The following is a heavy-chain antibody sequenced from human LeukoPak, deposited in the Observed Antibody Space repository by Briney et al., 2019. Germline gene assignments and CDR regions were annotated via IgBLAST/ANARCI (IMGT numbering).Heavy chain of an antibody. CDR1: GFIFNSYG. CDR2: IRNDGSNK. CDR3: AKVGSEGIVILPTARGPQD. D-gene: IGHD3-3*01. J-gene: IGHJ4*02. V-gene: IGHV3-30*02. Sequence: PGGSLRLSCAASGFIFNSYGMHWVRQAPGKGLEGVAFIRNDGSNKYYADSVKGRFTISRDNSKNTLYLQMNSLRAEDTAVYYCAKVGSEGIVILPTARGPQDWGQGTLVTVSS.